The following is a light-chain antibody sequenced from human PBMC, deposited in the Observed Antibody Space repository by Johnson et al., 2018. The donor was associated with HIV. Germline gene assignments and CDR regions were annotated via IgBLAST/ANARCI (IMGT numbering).Light chain of an antibody. V-gene: IGLV1-51*02. Sequence: QSVLTQSPSVSAAPGQKVTISCSGSSSNIGNNYVSWYQQLPGTAPKLLIYENNKRPSGIPDRFSGSKSGTSATLGITGLQTGDEADYYCGPWDSSRIGGPFYVFGTGTKVTVL. CDR2: ENN. CDR1: SSNIGNNY. CDR3: GPWDSSRIGGPFYV. J-gene: IGLJ1*01.